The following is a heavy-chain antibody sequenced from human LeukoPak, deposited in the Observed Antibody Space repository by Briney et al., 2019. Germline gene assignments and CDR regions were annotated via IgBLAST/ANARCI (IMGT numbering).Heavy chain of an antibody. CDR3: TRARYSSSWTYYYYYMDV. CDR2: ISGSGGST. CDR1: GFTFSSYA. J-gene: IGHJ6*03. D-gene: IGHD6-13*01. V-gene: IGHV3-23*01. Sequence: GGSLRLSCAASGFTFSSYAMSWVRQAPGKGLEWVSAISGSGGSTYYADSVKGRFTISRDNSKNTLYLQMNSLKTEDTAVYYCTRARYSSSWTYYYYYMDVWGKGTTVTVSS.